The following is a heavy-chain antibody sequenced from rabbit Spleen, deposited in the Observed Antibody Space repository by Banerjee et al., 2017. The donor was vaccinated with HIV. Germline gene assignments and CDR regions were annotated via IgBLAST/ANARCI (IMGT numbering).Heavy chain of an antibody. CDR2: IYGGSSGST. Sequence: QSLEESGGDLVKPGASLTLTCTASGIDFSRDYYMCWVRQAPGKGLEWIACIYGGSSGSTYYASWVNGRFTISKTSSTTVTLQMTSLTAADTATYFCARGGYLDYIGWGYATAFDLWGPGTLVTVS. D-gene: IGHD6-1*01. J-gene: IGHJ4*01. CDR3: ARGGYLDYIGWGYATAFDL. CDR1: GIDFSRDYY. V-gene: IGHV1S40*01.